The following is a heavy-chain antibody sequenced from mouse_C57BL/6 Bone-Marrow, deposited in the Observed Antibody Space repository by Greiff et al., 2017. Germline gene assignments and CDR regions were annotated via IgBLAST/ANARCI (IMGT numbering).Heavy chain of an antibody. J-gene: IGHJ3*01. D-gene: IGHD2-10*02. CDR1: GFTFSDYG. CDR3: ARPEYGNYGFAY. V-gene: IGHV5-17*01. Sequence: DVQLQESGGGLVKPGGSLKLSCAASGFTFSDYGMHWVRQAPEKGLEWVAYISSGSSTIYYADTVKGRFTISRDNAKNTLFLQMTSLRSEDTAMYYCARPEYGNYGFAYWGQGTLVTVSA. CDR2: ISSGSSTI.